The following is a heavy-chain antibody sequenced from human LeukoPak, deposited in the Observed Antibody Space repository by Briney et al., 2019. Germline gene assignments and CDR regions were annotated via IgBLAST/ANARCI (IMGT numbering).Heavy chain of an antibody. V-gene: IGHV3-33*01. D-gene: IGHD5-24*01. CDR3: ARDYGDGYNLDY. CDR2: IWYDGTKE. Sequence: GGSLRLSCAASGFTLSSYGMHWVRQAPGKGLEWVAVIWYDGTKEYDADSVEGRFTISRDNSKNTVYLQMNSLRAEDTAVYYCARDYGDGYNLDYWGQGTLVTVSS. J-gene: IGHJ4*02. CDR1: GFTLSSYG.